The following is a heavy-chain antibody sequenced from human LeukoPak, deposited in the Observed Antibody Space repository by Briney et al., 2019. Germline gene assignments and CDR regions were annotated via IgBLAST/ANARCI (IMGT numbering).Heavy chain of an antibody. J-gene: IGHJ3*02. V-gene: IGHV3-30*18. Sequence: GGSLRLSCAASGFTFSGYGMHWVRQAPGKGLEWVAVISYDGSNKYYADSVKGRFTISRDNSKNTLYLQMNSLRAEDTAVYYCAKSEGGSSSRAFDIWGQGTMVTVSS. CDR2: ISYDGSNK. CDR1: GFTFSGYG. CDR3: AKSEGGSSSRAFDI. D-gene: IGHD1-26*01.